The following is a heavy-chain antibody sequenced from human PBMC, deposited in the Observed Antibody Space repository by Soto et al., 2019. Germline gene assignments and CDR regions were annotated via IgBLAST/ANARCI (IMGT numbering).Heavy chain of an antibody. Sequence: QVQLQESGPGLVKPSEPLSLTCTVSGGSSSSYYWSWIRQPPGKGLEWIGYIYYSGSTNYNPSLKSRVTISVDTSKNQFSLKLSSVTDADTAVYYCARRYGYSFDYWGQGTLVTVSS. D-gene: IGHD1-20*01. CDR1: GGSSSSYY. CDR2: IYYSGST. J-gene: IGHJ4*02. V-gene: IGHV4-59*08. CDR3: ARRYGYSFDY.